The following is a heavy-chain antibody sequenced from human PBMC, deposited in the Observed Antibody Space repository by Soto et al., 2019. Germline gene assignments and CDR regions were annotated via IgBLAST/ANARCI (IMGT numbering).Heavy chain of an antibody. CDR2: ISSSGSTI. V-gene: IGHV3-48*03. J-gene: IGHJ5*02. Sequence: EVQLVESGGGLVQPGGSLRLSCAASGFTFSSYEMNWVRRAPGKGRGGVYNISSSGSTIYYADSVKGRFTISRDNAKNSLYLQMNSLRAEDTAVYYCARVSYGSGSYLGYNWFDPWGQGTLVTVSS. CDR3: ARVSYGSGSYLGYNWFDP. D-gene: IGHD3-10*01. CDR1: GFTFSSYE.